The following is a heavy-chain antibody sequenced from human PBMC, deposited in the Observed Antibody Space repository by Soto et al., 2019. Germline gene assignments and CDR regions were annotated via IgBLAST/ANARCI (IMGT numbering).Heavy chain of an antibody. J-gene: IGHJ6*02. CDR2: IYYSGST. V-gene: IGHV4-31*03. D-gene: IGHD3-10*01. Sequence: XESGPGLVKPSQTLSLTCTVSGGSISSGGYYWSWIRQHPGKGLEWIGYIYYSGSTYYNPXXXXXXTISVDTSKNQFSLKLSSVTAADTAVYYCARVFGFGGMDVWGQGTTVTVSS. CDR3: ARVFGFGGMDV. CDR1: GGSISSGGYY.